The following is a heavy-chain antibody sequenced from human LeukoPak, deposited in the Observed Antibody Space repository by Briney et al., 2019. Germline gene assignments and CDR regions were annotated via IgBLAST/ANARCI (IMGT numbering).Heavy chain of an antibody. CDR3: ALGLVTDY. Sequence: GGSLILSCAASGFTVSSNYMSWVRQAPGKGLEWVSVIYSGGSTYYADSVKGRLTISRDNSKNTLYLQMNSLRVEDTAVYYCALGLVTDYWGQGTLVTVSS. CDR1: GFTVSSNY. J-gene: IGHJ4*02. D-gene: IGHD3-9*01. CDR2: IYSGGST. V-gene: IGHV3-66*01.